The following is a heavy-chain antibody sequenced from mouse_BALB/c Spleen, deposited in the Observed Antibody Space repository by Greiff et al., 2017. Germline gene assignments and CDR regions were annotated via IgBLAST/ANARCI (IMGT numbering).Heavy chain of an antibody. CDR2: ISSGGSYT. J-gene: IGHJ4*01. V-gene: IGHV5-9-4*01. Sequence: EVQGVESGGGLVQPGGSLKLSCAASGFTFSSYAMSWVRQSPEKRLEWVAEISSGGSYTYYPDTVTGRFTISRDNAKNTLYLEMSSLRSEDTAMYYCARDNAMDYWGQGTSVTVSS. CDR3: ARDNAMDY. CDR1: GFTFSSYA.